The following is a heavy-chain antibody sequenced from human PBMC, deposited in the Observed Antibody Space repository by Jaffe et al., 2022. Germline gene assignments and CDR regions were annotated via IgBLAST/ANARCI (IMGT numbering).Heavy chain of an antibody. CDR1: GFTFSSYW. CDR3: AREGDVLLWFGPKGGWFDP. D-gene: IGHD3-10*01. Sequence: EVQLVESGGGLVQPGGSLRLSCAASGFTFSSYWMHWVRQAPGKGLVWVSRINSDGSSTSYADSVKGRFTISRDNAKNTLYLQMNSLRAEDTAVYYCAREGDVLLWFGPKGGWFDPWGQGTLVTVSS. CDR2: INSDGSST. V-gene: IGHV3-74*01. J-gene: IGHJ5*02.